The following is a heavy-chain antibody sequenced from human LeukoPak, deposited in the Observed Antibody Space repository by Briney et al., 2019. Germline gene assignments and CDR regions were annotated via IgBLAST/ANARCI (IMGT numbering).Heavy chain of an antibody. D-gene: IGHD6-13*01. CDR3: ASDMDSSPAPEMDV. V-gene: IGHV3-21*01. Sequence: GGSLRLSCAASGFTFSSYSMNWVRQSPGKGLEWVSSISSSSSYIYYADSVKGRFTISRDNAKNSLYLQMNSLRAEDTAVYYCASDMDSSPAPEMDVSGKGTTVTVSS. CDR1: GFTFSSYS. J-gene: IGHJ6*04. CDR2: ISSSSSYI.